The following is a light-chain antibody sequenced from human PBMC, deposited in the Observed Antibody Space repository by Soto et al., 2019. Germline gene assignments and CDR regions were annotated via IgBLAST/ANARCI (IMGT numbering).Light chain of an antibody. CDR1: QGIRSY. CDR2: AAS. J-gene: IGKJ1*01. V-gene: IGKV1-9*01. Sequence: DIQFTQSPSFLSASVGDRVTITCRASQGIRSYLAWYQQKPGKAPKLLIYAASTLQSGVPSRFSGSGSGTEFTLTISSLQPEDFATYYCQQHNSCPWTFGQGTKVDIK. CDR3: QQHNSCPWT.